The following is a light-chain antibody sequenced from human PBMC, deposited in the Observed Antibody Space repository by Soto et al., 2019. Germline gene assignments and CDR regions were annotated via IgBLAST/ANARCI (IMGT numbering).Light chain of an antibody. V-gene: IGLV7-46*01. J-gene: IGLJ2*01. CDR1: TGAVTSGHY. CDR3: LLSYTDARI. CDR2: DTN. Sequence: QAVVTQEPSLTVSPGGTVTLTSGSSTGAVTSGHYPYWFQQKPGQAPRTLIYDTNNKHSWTPARFSGSLLGDKAALTLSGAQPEDEADYYCLLSYTDARIFGGGTKVTVL.